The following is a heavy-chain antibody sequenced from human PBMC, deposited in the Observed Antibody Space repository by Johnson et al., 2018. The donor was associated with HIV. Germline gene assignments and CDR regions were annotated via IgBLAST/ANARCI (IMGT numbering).Heavy chain of an antibody. V-gene: IGHV3-30*02. J-gene: IGHJ3*02. CDR3: AKAEQDSGSYEADAFDI. Sequence: QVQLVESGGGVVQPGGSLRLSCAASGFTFSSYGMHWVRQAPGKGLEWVAFIRYDGSNKYYADSVKGRFTISRDNSKNTLYLQMNSLRAEDTAVYYCAKAEQDSGSYEADAFDIWGQGTMVTVSS. CDR1: GFTFSSYG. D-gene: IGHD1-26*01. CDR2: IRYDGSNK.